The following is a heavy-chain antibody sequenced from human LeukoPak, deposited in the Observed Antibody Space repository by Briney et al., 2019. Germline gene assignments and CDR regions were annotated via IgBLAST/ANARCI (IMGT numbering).Heavy chain of an antibody. V-gene: IGHV4-4*07. CDR2: IYTSGST. J-gene: IGHJ4*02. D-gene: IGHD3-9*01. Sequence: SETLSLTCTVSGGSISSYYWSWIRQPAGKGLEWIGRIYTSGSTNYNPSLKSRVTMSVDTSKNQFSLKLSSVTAEDTAVYYCARGTGVLRYFDWLHHPDLDYWGQGTLVTVSS. CDR1: GGSISSYY. CDR3: ARGTGVLRYFDWLHHPDLDY.